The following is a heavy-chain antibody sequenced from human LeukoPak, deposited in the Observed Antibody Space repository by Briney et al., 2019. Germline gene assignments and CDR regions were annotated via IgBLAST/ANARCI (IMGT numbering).Heavy chain of an antibody. V-gene: IGHV4-59*12. Sequence: SETLSLTCTVSGGSISSYYWSWIRQPPGKGLEWIGYIYYSGSTNYNPSLKSRVTISVDTSKNQFSLKLSSVTAADTAVYYCAREEEYYDSSGYPRGDYWGQGTLVTVSS. D-gene: IGHD3-22*01. CDR1: GGSISSYY. CDR3: AREEEYYDSSGYPRGDY. J-gene: IGHJ4*02. CDR2: IYYSGST.